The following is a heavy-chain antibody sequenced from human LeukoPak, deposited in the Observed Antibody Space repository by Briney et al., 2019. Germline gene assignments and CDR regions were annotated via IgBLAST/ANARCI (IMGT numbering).Heavy chain of an antibody. Sequence: GGSLRLSCAASGFIFSTYWMHWVRQAPGKGLVWVSHIDRDGRNTIYADSVKGRFTVSRDNAKNTLYLQMNSLRAEDTAVYYCARALGYSSTWYQGYWGQGTLVTVSS. D-gene: IGHD5-12*01. V-gene: IGHV3-74*01. CDR3: ARALGYSSTWYQGY. CDR2: IDRDGRNT. J-gene: IGHJ4*02. CDR1: GFIFSTYW.